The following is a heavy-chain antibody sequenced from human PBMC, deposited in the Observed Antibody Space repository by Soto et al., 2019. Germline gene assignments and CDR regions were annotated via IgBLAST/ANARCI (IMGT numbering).Heavy chain of an antibody. J-gene: IGHJ5*02. Sequence: LSLSCTVSGGSISSSSYYWGWIRQPPGKGLEWIGSIYYSGSTYYNPSLKSRVTISVDTSKNQFSLKLSSVTAADTAVYYCATVLGYCSGGSCYFDWFDPWGQGTLVTVSS. CDR1: GGSISSSSYY. CDR2: IYYSGST. CDR3: ATVLGYCSGGSCYFDWFDP. D-gene: IGHD2-15*01. V-gene: IGHV4-39*01.